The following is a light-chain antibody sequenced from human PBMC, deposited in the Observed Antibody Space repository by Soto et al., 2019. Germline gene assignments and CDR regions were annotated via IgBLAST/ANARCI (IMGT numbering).Light chain of an antibody. Sequence: QLVLTQAPSASASLGASVKLTCTLSSGHASYAIAWHQQQPEKGPRYLMKVSSDGSHNKGDGIPDRFSGSSSGAERYLSITSLQSEDEADYYCQTWGAGIGVFGGGTQLTVL. V-gene: IGLV4-69*01. J-gene: IGLJ3*02. CDR2: VSSDGSH. CDR3: QTWGAGIGV. CDR1: SGHASYA.